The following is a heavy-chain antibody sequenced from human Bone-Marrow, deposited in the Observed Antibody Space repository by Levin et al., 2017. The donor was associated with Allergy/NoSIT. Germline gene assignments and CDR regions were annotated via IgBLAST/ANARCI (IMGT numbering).Heavy chain of an antibody. CDR3: AREARGRDIVVVPAAEGGNNWFDP. V-gene: IGHV3-21*01. Sequence: GESLKISCAASGFTFSSYSMNWVRQAPGKGLEWVSSISSSSSYIYYADSVKGRFTISRDNAKNSLYLQMNSLRAEDTAVYYCAREARGRDIVVVPAAEGGNNWFDPWGQGTLVTVSS. CDR1: GFTFSSYS. D-gene: IGHD2-2*01. CDR2: ISSSSSYI. J-gene: IGHJ5*02.